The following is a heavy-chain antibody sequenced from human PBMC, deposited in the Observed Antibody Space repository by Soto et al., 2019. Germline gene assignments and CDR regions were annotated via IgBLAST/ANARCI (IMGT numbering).Heavy chain of an antibody. J-gene: IGHJ4*02. CDR3: AGTYDTNGDYPYYFEY. CDR2: TAPISGIE. CDR1: GGTFIDYA. D-gene: IGHD3-22*01. Sequence: QVQLVQSGAEVKKPGSSVRVSCEASGGTFIDYAFSWVRQAPGQGLEWMGGTAPISGIEDYAQKFQGRITITADASTRTAYMELTSLRSEDTAVDYCAGTYDTNGDYPYYFEYWGQGTLVTVSS. V-gene: IGHV1-69*01.